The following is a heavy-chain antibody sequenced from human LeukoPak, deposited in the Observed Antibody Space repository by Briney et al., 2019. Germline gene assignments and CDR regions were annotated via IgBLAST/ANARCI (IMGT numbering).Heavy chain of an antibody. CDR2: ISYDGSNK. V-gene: IGHV3-30*18. D-gene: IGHD6-19*01. CDR3: AKSIAVAGTGDGVDV. Sequence: PGGSLRLSCAASGFTFSSYGMHWVRQAPGKGLEWVAVISYDGSNKYYADSVKGRFTISRVNSKNTLYLQMNSLRAEDTAVYYCAKSIAVAGTGDGVDVWGQGATVTVSS. CDR1: GFTFSSYG. J-gene: IGHJ6*02.